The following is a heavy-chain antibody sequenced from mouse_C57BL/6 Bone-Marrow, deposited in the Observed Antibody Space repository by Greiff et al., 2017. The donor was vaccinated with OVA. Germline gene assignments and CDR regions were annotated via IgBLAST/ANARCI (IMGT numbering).Heavy chain of an antibody. V-gene: IGHV1-4*01. CDR3: ERSRYGNYAMDY. D-gene: IGHD2-1*01. J-gene: IGHJ4*01. Sequence: LVESGAELARPGAAVKMSCKASGYTFTSYTMHWVKQRPGQGLEWIGYINHSSGYTKYNQKFKDKATLTADKSSSTAYMQLSSLTSEDSAVEYSERSRYGNYAMDYWGQGTSVTVS. CDR1: GYTFTSYT. CDR2: INHSSGYT.